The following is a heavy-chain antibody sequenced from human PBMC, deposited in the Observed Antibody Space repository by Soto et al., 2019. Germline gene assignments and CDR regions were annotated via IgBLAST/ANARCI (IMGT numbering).Heavy chain of an antibody. V-gene: IGHV1-18*01. CDR3: ARTRSHGDYGDPFDY. CDR1: GYTFTSYG. Sequence: QVQLVQAGAEVKKPGASVKVSCKASGYTFTSYGISWVRQAPGQGIEWMGWISAYNGNTNYAQKLQGRVTMTTDTSTSTAYMELRSLRSDDTAVYYCARTRSHGDYGDPFDYWGQGTLVNVSS. J-gene: IGHJ4*02. D-gene: IGHD4-17*01. CDR2: ISAYNGNT.